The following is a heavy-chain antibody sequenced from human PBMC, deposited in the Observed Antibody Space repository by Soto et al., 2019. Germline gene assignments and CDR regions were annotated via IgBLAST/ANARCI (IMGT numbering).Heavy chain of an antibody. V-gene: IGHV1-18*01. CDR3: ARDAAVGLFDY. Sequence: QVQLVQSGAEVKKPGASMKVSCKASGYSFTNYSIRWVRQAPGQGLEWMGWINVYNGNTKYAQKLQGRVTMTTDTSTSTAYMELRSLRSDDTAVHFCARDAAVGLFDYWGQGTLVTVSS. CDR2: INVYNGNT. CDR1: GYSFTNYS. J-gene: IGHJ4*02. D-gene: IGHD6-19*01.